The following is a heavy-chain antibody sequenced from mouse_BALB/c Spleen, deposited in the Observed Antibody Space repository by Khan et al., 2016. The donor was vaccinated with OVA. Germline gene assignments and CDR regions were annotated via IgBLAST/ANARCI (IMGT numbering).Heavy chain of an antibody. CDR1: GYTFTSYD. V-gene: IGHV1S56*01. CDR2: MYPGDGSN. Sequence: QVRLQQSGPELVKPGALVKISCKASGYTFTSYDINWVKQRPGQGLEWIGWMYPGDGSNKENEKFKGKATLTADTSSSTAYMQLTSLTADNSAVYFCAIKGLRVVAMYYWGQGTSVTVSS. J-gene: IGHJ4*01. CDR3: AIKGLRVVAMYY. D-gene: IGHD2-4*01.